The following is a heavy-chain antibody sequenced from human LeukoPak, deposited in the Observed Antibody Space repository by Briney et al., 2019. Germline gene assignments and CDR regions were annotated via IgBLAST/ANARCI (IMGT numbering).Heavy chain of an antibody. CDR1: GGSFSGYY. V-gene: IGHV4-34*01. D-gene: IGHD2-15*01. CDR2: INHSGST. CDR3: ARGGTHQNIVVVVAATDDAFDI. J-gene: IGHJ3*02. Sequence: SETLSLTCAVYGGSFSGYYWGWIRQPPGKGLEWIGEINHSGSTNYNPSLKSRVTISVDTSKNQFSLKLSSVTAADTAVYYCARGGTHQNIVVVVAATDDAFDIWGQGTMVTVSS.